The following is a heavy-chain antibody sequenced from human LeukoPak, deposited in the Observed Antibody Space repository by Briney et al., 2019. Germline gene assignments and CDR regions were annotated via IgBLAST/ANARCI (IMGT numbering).Heavy chain of an antibody. D-gene: IGHD4-17*01. CDR3: ARDDYGDYYAFDI. CDR2: ISWNSGSI. V-gene: IGHV3-9*01. J-gene: IGHJ3*02. Sequence: GRSLRLSCAASGFTFDDYAMHWVRQAPGKGLEWVSGISWNSGSIGYADSVKGRSTISRDNAKNSLYLQMNSLRAEDTAVYYCARDDYGDYYAFDIWGQGTMVTVSS. CDR1: GFTFDDYA.